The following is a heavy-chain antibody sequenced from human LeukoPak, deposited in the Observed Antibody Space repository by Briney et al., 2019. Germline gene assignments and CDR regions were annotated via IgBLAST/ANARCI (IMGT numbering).Heavy chain of an antibody. D-gene: IGHD2-2*01. J-gene: IGHJ5*02. CDR2: IIPIFGTA. CDR1: GGTFSSYA. Sequence: SVKVACKASGGTFSSYAISWVRQAPGQGLEWMGGIIPIFGTANYAQKFQGRVTNTADKSTSTAYMELSSLRSEDTAVYYCAALYCSSTSCYEGPYNWFDPWGQGTLVTVSS. V-gene: IGHV1-69*06. CDR3: AALYCSSTSCYEGPYNWFDP.